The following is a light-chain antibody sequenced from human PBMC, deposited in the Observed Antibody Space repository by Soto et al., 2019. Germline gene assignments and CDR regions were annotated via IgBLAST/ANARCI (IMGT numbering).Light chain of an antibody. V-gene: IGKV1-5*01. J-gene: IGKJ1*01. Sequence: DIQMPQSPSTLSASVGDRVTITCRASQRMSGFLAWYQQKPGKAPQLLISDASSLESGVPSRFSGGGSGTAFTLTISSLQPEDFATYYCQQYNSWTFGQGTKVDIK. CDR3: QQYNSWT. CDR2: DAS. CDR1: QRMSGF.